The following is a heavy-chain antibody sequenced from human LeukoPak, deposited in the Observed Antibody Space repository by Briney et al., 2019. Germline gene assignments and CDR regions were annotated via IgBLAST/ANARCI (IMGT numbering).Heavy chain of an antibody. CDR1: GGSISSYY. D-gene: IGHD5-18*01. Sequence: SETLSLTCTVSGGSISSYYWSWIRQPPGKGLEWIGYIYYSGSTYYNPSLKSRVTISVDTSKNQFSLKLSSVTAADTAVYYCARDPWGRGYSYGFDYWGQGTLVTVSS. CDR2: IYYSGST. V-gene: IGHV4-59*12. CDR3: ARDPWGRGYSYGFDY. J-gene: IGHJ4*02.